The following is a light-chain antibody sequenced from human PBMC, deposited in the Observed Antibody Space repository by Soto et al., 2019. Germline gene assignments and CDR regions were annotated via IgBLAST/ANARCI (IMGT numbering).Light chain of an antibody. CDR3: QQSHSAPFT. J-gene: IGKJ2*01. CDR1: QSISSY. Sequence: DIQMTQSPSSLSASVGDRVTITCRASQSISSYLNWYEQKPGKAPKLLIYAASNLQSGVPSRFSGSGSGTDFTLTISSLQPGDFGTYYCQQSHSAPFTFGQGTKLEIK. V-gene: IGKV1-39*01. CDR2: AAS.